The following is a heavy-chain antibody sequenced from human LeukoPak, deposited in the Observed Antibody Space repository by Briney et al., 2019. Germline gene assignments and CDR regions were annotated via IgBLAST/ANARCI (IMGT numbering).Heavy chain of an antibody. CDR2: IYYSGST. V-gene: IGHV4-59*01. CDR1: GGSISSYY. D-gene: IGHD3-22*01. J-gene: IGHJ3*02. Sequence: PESLSLTCTVSGGSISSYYWSWIRQPPGKGLEWIGCIYYSGSTTYNPSLKSRVTISVDTSKNQFSLKLSSVTAADTAVYYCARVRHTMIVGGNAFDIWGQGTMVTVSS. CDR3: ARVRHTMIVGGNAFDI.